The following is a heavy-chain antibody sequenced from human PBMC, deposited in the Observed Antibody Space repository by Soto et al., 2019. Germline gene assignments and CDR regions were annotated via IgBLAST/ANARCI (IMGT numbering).Heavy chain of an antibody. CDR3: ARGGSYYDFCLEY. Sequence: PGGSLRLSCAASGFTFRSYAMSWVRQAPGKGLEWVSSISGSGARTYYAASVNGRFTISRDNSKNTLYLQMNSLRAEDTAVYFCARGGSYYDFCLEYWGQGT. V-gene: IGHV3-23*01. CDR1: GFTFRSYA. CDR2: ISGSGART. D-gene: IGHD3-3*01. J-gene: IGHJ4*02.